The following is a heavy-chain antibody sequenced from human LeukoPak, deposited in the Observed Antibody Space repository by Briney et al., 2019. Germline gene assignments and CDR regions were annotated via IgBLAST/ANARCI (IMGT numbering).Heavy chain of an antibody. CDR1: GLTVSSYG. J-gene: IGHJ4*02. Sequence: GESLRLSCGASGLTVSSYGMSWVRQAPGKGLVWVSRSNSDGSSTSYADSVKGRFIVSRDNAKNTLYLQMNSLRAEDTAVFYCARGRGYTGSPVDYWGQGTLVTVSS. V-gene: IGHV3-74*01. CDR2: SNSDGSST. D-gene: IGHD1-26*01. CDR3: ARGRGYTGSPVDY.